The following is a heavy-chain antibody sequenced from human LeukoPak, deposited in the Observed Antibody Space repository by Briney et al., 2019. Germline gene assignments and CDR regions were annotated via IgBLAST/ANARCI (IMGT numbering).Heavy chain of an antibody. CDR1: GGSFSGYY. CDR3: ASLAHYYYGSGSSRYDY. D-gene: IGHD3-10*01. V-gene: IGHV4-34*01. Sequence: PSETLSLTCAVYGGSFSGYYWSWIRQPPGKGLEWIGEINHSGSTNYNPSLKSRVTISVDTSKNQFSLKLSSVAAADTAVYYCASLAHYYYGSGSSRYDYWGQGNLVTVSS. J-gene: IGHJ4*02. CDR2: INHSGST.